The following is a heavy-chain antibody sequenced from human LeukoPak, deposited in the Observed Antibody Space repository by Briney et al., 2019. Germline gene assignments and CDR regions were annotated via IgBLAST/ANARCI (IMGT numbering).Heavy chain of an antibody. J-gene: IGHJ1*01. CDR2: ARNKPKGYTT. V-gene: IGHV3-72*01. CDR1: GFTFSDHY. D-gene: IGHD1-7*01. CDR3: ATVAGNYGH. Sequence: GGSLRLSCEVFGFTFSDHYMDWVRQAPGKGLEWVGRARNKPKGYTTVHAASVKGRFTISRDDSKDSLYLQMNSLKTDDTAVYYCATVAGNYGHWGQGTLVTVSS.